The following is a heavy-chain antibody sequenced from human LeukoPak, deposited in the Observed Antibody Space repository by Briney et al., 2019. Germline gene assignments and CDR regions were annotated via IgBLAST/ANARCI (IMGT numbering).Heavy chain of an antibody. CDR2: TYYRSKWYN. V-gene: IGHV6-1*01. D-gene: IGHD2-21*01. CDR1: GDSVSSNSAA. Sequence: SQTLSLTCAISGDSVSSNSAAWNWIRQSPSRGLEWLGRTYYRSKWYNDYAVSVKSRITINPDTSKNQFSLQLNSVTPEDTAVYYCAREGNDIGDCGGDCYSWWFDPWGQGTLVTVSS. J-gene: IGHJ5*02. CDR3: AREGNDIGDCGGDCYSWWFDP.